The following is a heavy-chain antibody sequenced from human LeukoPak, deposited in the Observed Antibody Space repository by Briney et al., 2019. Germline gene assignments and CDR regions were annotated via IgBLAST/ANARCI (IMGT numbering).Heavy chain of an antibody. V-gene: IGHV1-8*01. D-gene: IGHD3-3*01. J-gene: IGHJ6*02. CDR2: MNPNSGNT. CDR3: ARAGFLARPNLHYYYGMDV. CDR1: GNTFTSYD. Sequence: ASVKVSCKASGNTFTSYDINWVRQATGQGLEWMGWMNPNSGNTGYAQKFQGRVTMTRNTSISTAYMELSSLRSEDTAVYYCARAGFLARPNLHYYYGMDVWGQGTTVTVSS.